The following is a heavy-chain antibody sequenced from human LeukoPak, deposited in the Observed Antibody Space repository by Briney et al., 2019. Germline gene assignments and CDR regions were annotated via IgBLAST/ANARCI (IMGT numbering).Heavy chain of an antibody. CDR2: ISGSGGST. J-gene: IGHJ4*02. Sequence: GGSLRLSCAASGFTFSSYAMSWVRQALGKGLEGVSAISGSGGSTYYADSVRGRFTISRDNSKNTLYLQMNSLRAEDTAVYYCAKDEGYCSSTSCYGFLDYWGQGTLVTVSS. CDR3: AKDEGYCSSTSCYGFLDY. D-gene: IGHD2-2*01. CDR1: GFTFSSYA. V-gene: IGHV3-23*01.